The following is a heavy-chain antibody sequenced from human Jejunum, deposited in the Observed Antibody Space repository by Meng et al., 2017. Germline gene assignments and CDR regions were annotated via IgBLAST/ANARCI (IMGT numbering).Heavy chain of an antibody. Sequence: QVQLQESGPGLVKPSQILSLTCTVSGGSISSGDYYWSWIRQPPGKGLEWIGYIYHTGSTYYNPSLRSRVIISIDTSKNQFSLILSAVTAADTAVYYCARHPTGGYNYFDYWGQGTLVTVSS. D-gene: IGHD2-8*02. CDR3: ARHPTGGYNYFDY. J-gene: IGHJ4*02. CDR2: IYHTGST. CDR1: GGSISSGDYY. V-gene: IGHV4-30-4*01.